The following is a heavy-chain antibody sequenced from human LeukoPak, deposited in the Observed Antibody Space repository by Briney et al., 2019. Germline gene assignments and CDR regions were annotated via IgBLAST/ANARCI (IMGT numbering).Heavy chain of an antibody. Sequence: GGSLRLSCAAFGFTFSNYAMSWIRQAPGKGLEWVSYISSGGDTTYYADSVRGRFTISRDNARNLLFLQMNSLRPDDTAVYYCARLVGADGAYWGQGTLVTVSS. V-gene: IGHV3-11*01. D-gene: IGHD2-8*02. CDR3: ARLVGADGAY. CDR2: ISSGGDTT. J-gene: IGHJ1*01. CDR1: GFTFSNYA.